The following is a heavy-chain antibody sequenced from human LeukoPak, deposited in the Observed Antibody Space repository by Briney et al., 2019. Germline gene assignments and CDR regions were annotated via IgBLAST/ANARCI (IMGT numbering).Heavy chain of an antibody. CDR3: ARDVHGDYGSGWFDP. CDR2: IMPLFGTA. CDR1: GGTFNNSA. J-gene: IGHJ5*02. Sequence: SVKVSCKTSGGTFNNSAISWVRQAPGQGLEWLGGIMPLFGTAGYAQKFQGRVTITKDESTRTVYLDLTSLTSDDKAVYYCARDVHGDYGSGWFDPWGQGTLVSVSS. D-gene: IGHD4-17*01. V-gene: IGHV1-69*05.